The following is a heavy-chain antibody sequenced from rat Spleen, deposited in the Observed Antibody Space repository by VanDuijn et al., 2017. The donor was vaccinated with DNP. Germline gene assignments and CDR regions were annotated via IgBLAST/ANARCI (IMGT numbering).Heavy chain of an antibody. V-gene: IGHV5-46*01. Sequence: EVQLVESGGGLVQPGRSMKLSCAASGFTFSDYNMAWVRQAPKKGLEWVATISSTADNTYYSDSVKGRFSLSRDNAKSTLYLQVNSLRSEDTATYYCTRDYYSSYIYFDYWGQGVMVTVSS. CDR2: ISSTADNT. CDR1: GFTFSDYN. J-gene: IGHJ2*01. CDR3: TRDYYSSYIYFDY. D-gene: IGHD1-2*01.